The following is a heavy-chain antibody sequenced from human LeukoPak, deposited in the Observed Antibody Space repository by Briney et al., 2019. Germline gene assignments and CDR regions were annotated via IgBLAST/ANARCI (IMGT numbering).Heavy chain of an antibody. Sequence: GRSLRLPCAASGFTFSSYAMHWVRQAPGKGLEWVAVISYDGSNKYYADSVKGRFTISRDNSKNTLYLQMNSLRAEDTAVYYCARDASYGSGSFVTYWGQGTLVTVSS. V-gene: IGHV3-30*04. CDR1: GFTFSSYA. D-gene: IGHD3-10*01. CDR3: ARDASYGSGSFVTY. CDR2: ISYDGSNK. J-gene: IGHJ4*02.